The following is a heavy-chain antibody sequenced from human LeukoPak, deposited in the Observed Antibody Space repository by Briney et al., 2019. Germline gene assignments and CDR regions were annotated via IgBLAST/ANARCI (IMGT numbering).Heavy chain of an antibody. CDR3: AKCSEYQLLYCNY. J-gene: IGHJ4*02. V-gene: IGHV3-74*01. Sequence: GGSLRLSCAASGFTFSSYWMHWVRQAPGKGPVWVSRINNDGSGTTYADSVKGRFTISRDDAKNTLYLQMNSLRAEDTAVYYCAKCSEYQLLYCNYWGQGTLVTVSS. CDR1: GFTFSSYW. CDR2: INNDGSGT. D-gene: IGHD2-2*01.